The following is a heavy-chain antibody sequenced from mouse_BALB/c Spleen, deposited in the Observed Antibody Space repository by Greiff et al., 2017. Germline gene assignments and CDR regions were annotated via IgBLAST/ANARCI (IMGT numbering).Heavy chain of an antibody. CDR1: GFTFSSFG. CDR2: ISSGSSTI. V-gene: IGHV5-17*02. Sequence: EVMFVESGGGLVQPGGSRKLSCAASGFTFSSFGMHWVRQAPEKGLEWVAYISSGSSTIYYADTVKGRFTISRDNPKNTLFLQMTSLRSEDTAMYYCASFYDYAWFAYWGQGTLVTVSA. D-gene: IGHD2-4*01. J-gene: IGHJ3*01. CDR3: ASFYDYAWFAY.